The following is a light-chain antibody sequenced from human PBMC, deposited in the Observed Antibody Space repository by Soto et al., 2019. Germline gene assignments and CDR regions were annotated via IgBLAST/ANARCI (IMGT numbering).Light chain of an antibody. Sequence: EVVVTQSPGTLSLSPGERATLSCRASQSVTSDYLAWYQQKPGQSPRLLVSGASRRATGVPDRFSGSGSGTDFTLTISRLEPEDFAVYYCQHYGHALWAFGQGTKVDIK. J-gene: IGKJ1*01. V-gene: IGKV3-20*01. CDR2: GAS. CDR3: QHYGHALWA. CDR1: QSVTSDY.